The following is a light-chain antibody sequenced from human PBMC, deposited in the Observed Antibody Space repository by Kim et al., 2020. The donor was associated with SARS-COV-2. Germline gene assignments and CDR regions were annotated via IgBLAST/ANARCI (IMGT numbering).Light chain of an antibody. J-gene: IGLJ3*02. V-gene: IGLV1-47*01. CDR3: AAWDDSLSGWV. Sequence: QSVLTQPPSASGTPGQRVTISCSGSSSNIGSNYVYWYQQLPGTAPKLLIYRNNQRPSGVPDRCSGSKSGTSASLAISGLRSEDEADYYCAAWDDSLSGWVFGGGTLLTVL. CDR2: RNN. CDR1: SSNIGSNY.